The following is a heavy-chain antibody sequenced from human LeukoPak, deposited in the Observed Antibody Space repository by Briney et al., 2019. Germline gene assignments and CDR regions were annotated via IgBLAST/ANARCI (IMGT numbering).Heavy chain of an antibody. J-gene: IGHJ4*02. V-gene: IGHV3-11*01. CDR2: ITDSASTI. CDR1: GFTFSDYH. CDR3: ARGRGAVCY. Sequence: GGSLRLSCAASGFTFSDYHMSWLRQAPGKGLEWVSYITDSASTIYYADSVKGRFTISRDNAKNSTFLQMNSLRAEDTAVYYCARGRGAVCYWGQGTLVTVSS. D-gene: IGHD3-10*01.